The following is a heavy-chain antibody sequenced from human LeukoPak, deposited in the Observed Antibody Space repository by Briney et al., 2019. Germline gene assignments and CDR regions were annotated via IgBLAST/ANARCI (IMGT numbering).Heavy chain of an antibody. CDR3: ARSLMVRGAINWLDP. J-gene: IGHJ5*02. D-gene: IGHD3-10*01. V-gene: IGHV3-53*01. Sequence: PGGPLRLSCAASGITVSSNYMSWVRQAPGKGLEWVSVMYSGGNTYYADSVKGRFTISRDKSKNTLYLQMNSLRAEDTAVYYCARSLMVRGAINWLDPWGQGTLVIVSS. CDR2: MYSGGNT. CDR1: GITVSSNY.